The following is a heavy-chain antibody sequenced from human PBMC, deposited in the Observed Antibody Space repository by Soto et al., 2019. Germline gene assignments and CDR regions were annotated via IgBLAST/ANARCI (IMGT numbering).Heavy chain of an antibody. CDR1: GYSFTSYW. D-gene: IGHD1-1*01. Sequence: GESLKISCKGSGYSFTSYWIGWVRQMPGKGLEWMGIIYPGDSDTRYSPSFQGQVTISADKSISTAYLQWSSLKASDTAMYYCARHSWSRGLQRSEYNWFDPWGQGTLVTVSS. CDR2: IYPGDSDT. V-gene: IGHV5-51*01. CDR3: ARHSWSRGLQRSEYNWFDP. J-gene: IGHJ5*02.